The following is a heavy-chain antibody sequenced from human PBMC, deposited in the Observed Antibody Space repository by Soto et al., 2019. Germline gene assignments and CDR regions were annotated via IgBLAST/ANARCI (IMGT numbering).Heavy chain of an antibody. CDR3: ATDNSTGLFAY. CDR1: GGSFSGYY. CDR2: INHSGST. Sequence: QVQLQQWGAGLLKPSETLSLTCAVYGGSFSGYYWTWIRQPPGTGLEWSGEINHSGSTHYNPSLKRAVTISVHTSKNQFSLTLTSVTAPDKAVYYCATDNSTGLFAYWGQGTLVTVSS. D-gene: IGHD2-8*02. V-gene: IGHV4-34*01. J-gene: IGHJ4*02.